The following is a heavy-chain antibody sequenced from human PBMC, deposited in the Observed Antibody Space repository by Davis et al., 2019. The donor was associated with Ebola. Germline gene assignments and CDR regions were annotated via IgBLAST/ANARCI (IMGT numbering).Heavy chain of an antibody. V-gene: IGHV3-66*01. J-gene: IGHJ6*02. CDR3: ARAGRVYSSGWSYYYYGMDV. D-gene: IGHD6-19*01. CDR1: GFTVSSNY. Sequence: GGSLRLSCAASGFTVSSNYMSWVRQAPGKGLEWVSVIYSGGSTYYADSVKGRFTISRDNSKNTLYLQMNSLRAEDTAVYYCARAGRVYSSGWSYYYYGMDVWGQGTTVTVSS. CDR2: IYSGGST.